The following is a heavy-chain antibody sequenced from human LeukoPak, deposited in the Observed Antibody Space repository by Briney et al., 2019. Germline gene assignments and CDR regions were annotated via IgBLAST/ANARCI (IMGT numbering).Heavy chain of an antibody. D-gene: IGHD5-24*01. J-gene: IGHJ4*02. CDR2: INTDGSDI. V-gene: IGHV3-74*03. Sequence: GGSLRLACAASGFTFSTYWMHWVRQAPGKGLVWVSRINTDGSDISYADSVRGRFTISRDNARNTLYLQMSSVRADDTAVYYCARDSPWLPDPYWGQGTLVTVSS. CDR1: GFTFSTYW. CDR3: ARDSPWLPDPY.